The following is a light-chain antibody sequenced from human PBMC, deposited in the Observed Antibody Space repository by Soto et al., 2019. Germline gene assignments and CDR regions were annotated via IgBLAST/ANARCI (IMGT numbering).Light chain of an antibody. CDR2: AAH. Sequence: DVQMTQSPSSLSASVGDRVTITCRASQDISNYLAWYQQKPGKVPNLLIYAAHTLRSGVPARFRGSAHWTDFTLTISSPPPEDAATHCCQKYYPLPVTFGGGNTVEIK. CDR3: QKYYPLPVT. V-gene: IGKV1-27*01. J-gene: IGKJ4*01. CDR1: QDISNY.